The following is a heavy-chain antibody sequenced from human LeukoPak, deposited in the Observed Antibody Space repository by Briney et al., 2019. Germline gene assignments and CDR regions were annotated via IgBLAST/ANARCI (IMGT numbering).Heavy chain of an antibody. CDR2: MKEDGSEK. V-gene: IGHV3-7*01. D-gene: IGHD1-26*01. Sequence: GGSLRLSCGVSGFTFTFYWMRCVRQAPGRGLEWVANMKEDGSEKYSVDSVKGRFTISRDNAKNSLYLQMNSLRAEDTAVYYCARAVVGATTHFDYWGQGTLVTVSS. CDR1: GFTFTFYW. J-gene: IGHJ4*02. CDR3: ARAVVGATTHFDY.